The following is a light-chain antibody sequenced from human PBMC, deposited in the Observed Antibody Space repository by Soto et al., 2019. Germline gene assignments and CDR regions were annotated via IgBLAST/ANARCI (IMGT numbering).Light chain of an antibody. CDR2: GAS. J-gene: IGKJ2*02. Sequence: EIVLTQSQGTLSLSPGERATLSCRASQSVSSSYLAWYHQKPGQAPRLLIYGASSRATCIPDRFSGRGSGTDFTLTICRLEPEDFAVYYFRQYGTSPSTFGQGTKLEVK. V-gene: IGKV3-20*01. CDR3: RQYGTSPST. CDR1: QSVSSSY.